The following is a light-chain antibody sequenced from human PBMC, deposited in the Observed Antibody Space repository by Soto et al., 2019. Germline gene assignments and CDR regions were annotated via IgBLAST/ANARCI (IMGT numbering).Light chain of an antibody. V-gene: IGKV3-15*01. CDR3: QHYVTWPLA. J-gene: IGKJ4*01. CDR1: RGISST. Sequence: EVVMTQSPATLSVSPGERATLSCRASRGISSTLAWYQQKPGQTPRLIIYDTSTRATGVPARFIGSASGTEFTLTITSLQSEDFALYYCQHYVTWPLAFGGGTRVENK. CDR2: DTS.